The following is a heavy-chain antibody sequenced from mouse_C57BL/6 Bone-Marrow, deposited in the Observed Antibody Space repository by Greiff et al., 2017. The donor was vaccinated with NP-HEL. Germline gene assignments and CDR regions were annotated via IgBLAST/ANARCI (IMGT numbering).Heavy chain of an antibody. Sequence: VHLVESGPGLVAPSQSLSITCTVSGFSLTSYAISWVRQPPGKGLEWLGVIWTGGGTTYNLALKSRLSISKDNSKSQVFLKMNSLQTDDTGRYYCARKDYGSSYWYFDVWGTGTTVTVSS. CDR1: GFSLTSYA. CDR2: IWTGGGT. J-gene: IGHJ1*03. V-gene: IGHV2-9-1*01. CDR3: ARKDYGSSYWYFDV. D-gene: IGHD1-1*01.